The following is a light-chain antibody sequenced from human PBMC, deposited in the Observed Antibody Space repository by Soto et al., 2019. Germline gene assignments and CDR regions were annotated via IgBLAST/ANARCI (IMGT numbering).Light chain of an antibody. J-gene: IGLJ2*01. Sequence: QHVLTQSPSASASLGASVKLTCTLSSGHSSYAIAWHQQQPEKGPRYLMKLNSDGSHSKGDGIPDRFSGSSSGAERYLTVSSLQSEDEADYYCQTWGTGIQVFGGGTKVTVL. V-gene: IGLV4-69*01. CDR3: QTWGTGIQV. CDR2: LNSDGSH. CDR1: SGHSSYA.